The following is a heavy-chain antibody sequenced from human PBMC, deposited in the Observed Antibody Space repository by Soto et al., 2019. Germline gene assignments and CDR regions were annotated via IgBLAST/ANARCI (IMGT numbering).Heavy chain of an antibody. CDR1: GGSISSGGYY. CDR3: ARVGTIVVVPAAMGVSGSFDP. Sequence: QVQLQESGPGLVKPSQTLSLTCTVSGGSISSGGYYWSWIRQHPGKGLEWIGHIYYSGSTYYNPSLTIRVTISVDMSKNQFSLKLSSVTAADTAVYYCARVGTIVVVPAAMGVSGSFDPWGQGTLVTVSS. CDR2: IYYSGST. D-gene: IGHD2-2*01. J-gene: IGHJ5*02. V-gene: IGHV4-31*03.